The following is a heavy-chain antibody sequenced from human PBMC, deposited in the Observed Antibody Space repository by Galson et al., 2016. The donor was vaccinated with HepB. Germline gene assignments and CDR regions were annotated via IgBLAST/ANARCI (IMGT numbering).Heavy chain of an antibody. CDR2: ISAGSGNT. D-gene: IGHD3-16*02. Sequence: SVKVSCTASGYTFTTYDMHWVRQSPRQRLEWMGWISAGSGNTKFSENFQGRVTITRDTSARTHYMELSSLTSEDTAVYYCARDLIGNLDVWGQGTTVTVSS. CDR3: ARDLIGNLDV. CDR1: GYTFTTYD. V-gene: IGHV1-3*01. J-gene: IGHJ6*02.